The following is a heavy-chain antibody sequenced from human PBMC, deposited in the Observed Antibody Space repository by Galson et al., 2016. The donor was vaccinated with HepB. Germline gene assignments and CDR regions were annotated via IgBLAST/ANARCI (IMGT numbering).Heavy chain of an antibody. CDR1: GFIFDDYA. CDR3: AKDLRDGAGYHYYGMDV. D-gene: IGHD3-3*01. V-gene: IGHV3-9*01. J-gene: IGHJ6*02. CDR2: ISWNSGSI. Sequence: SLRLSCAASGFIFDDYAMHWVRQAPGKGLEWVSGISWNSGSIGYADSVKGRFTISRDNAKNSLYLQMNSLRTEDTALYYCAKDLRDGAGYHYYGMDVWGQGTTVTVSS.